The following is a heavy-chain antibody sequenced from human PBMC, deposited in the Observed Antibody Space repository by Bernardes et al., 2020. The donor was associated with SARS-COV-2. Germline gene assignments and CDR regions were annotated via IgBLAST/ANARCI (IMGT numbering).Heavy chain of an antibody. D-gene: IGHD3-10*01. CDR2: THYSGTT. Sequence: SETLSLTCTVSGDSITSNNYCWGWIRQPKGRGLEWIGNTHYSGTTHYTPSLQSRVTMSMDMSKNQFSLRLTSVTAADTAVYFCARLDYYLSGTYYNARHFWGQGILVTVPS. V-gene: IGHV4-39*01. J-gene: IGHJ4*02. CDR1: GDSITSNNYC. CDR3: ARLDYYLSGTYYNARHF.